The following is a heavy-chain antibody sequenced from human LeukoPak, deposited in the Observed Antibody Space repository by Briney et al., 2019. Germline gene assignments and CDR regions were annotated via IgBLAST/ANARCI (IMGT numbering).Heavy chain of an antibody. Sequence: SETLSLTCTVSGGSITTYYWSWIRQPPGKGLEWNGHIYDSGNTNYNPSVKGRVTISADTSKNEFSLQLTSVTAADTAVYYCARGSGWLPDWWGQGTLVTVSS. CDR1: GGSITTYY. CDR3: ARGSGWLPDW. V-gene: IGHV4-59*01. J-gene: IGHJ4*02. D-gene: IGHD6-19*01. CDR2: IYDSGNT.